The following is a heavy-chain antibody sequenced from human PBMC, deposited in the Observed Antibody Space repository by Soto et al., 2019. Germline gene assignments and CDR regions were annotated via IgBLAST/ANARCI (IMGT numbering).Heavy chain of an antibody. D-gene: IGHD6-19*01. V-gene: IGHV3-23*01. Sequence: EVQLLESGGGLVQPGGSLRLSCAASGFTFSSYAMSWVRQAPGKGLEWVSAISGSGGSTYYADSVKGRFTISRDNSKNTLYLQMNSLRAEDTAVYYCAKDRLRRGQWLAYYFDYWGRGTLVTVSS. CDR1: GFTFSSYA. CDR2: ISGSGGST. J-gene: IGHJ4*02. CDR3: AKDRLRRGQWLAYYFDY.